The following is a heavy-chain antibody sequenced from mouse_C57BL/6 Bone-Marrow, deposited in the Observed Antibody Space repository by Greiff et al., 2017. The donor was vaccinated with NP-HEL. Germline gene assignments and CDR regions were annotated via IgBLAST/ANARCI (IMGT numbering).Heavy chain of an antibody. Sequence: EVMLVESGAGLVKPGGSLKLSCAASGFTFSSYAMSWVRQTPEKRLEWVAYISSGGDYIYYADTVKGRFTISRDNARNTLYLQMSSLKSEDTAMYYCTRVGLSYFFFDYWGQGTTLTVSA. CDR2: ISSGGDYI. D-gene: IGHD2-12*01. CDR3: TRVGLSYFFFDY. J-gene: IGHJ2*01. V-gene: IGHV5-9-1*02. CDR1: GFTFSSYA.